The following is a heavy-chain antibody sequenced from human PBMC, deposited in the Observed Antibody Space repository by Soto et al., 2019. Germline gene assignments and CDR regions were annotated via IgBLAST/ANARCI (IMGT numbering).Heavy chain of an antibody. V-gene: IGHV1-2*04. CDR2: INPNSGGT. CDR1: GYTFTGYY. J-gene: IGHJ6*02. Sequence: ASVKVSCKASGYTFTGYYMHWVRQAPGQGLEWMGWINPNSGGTNYAQKFQGWVTMTRDTSISTAYMELSRLRSDDTAVYYCARDGLPYYYGSGSYSAYYYGMDVWGQGTTVTVSS. CDR3: ARDGLPYYYGSGSYSAYYYGMDV. D-gene: IGHD3-10*01.